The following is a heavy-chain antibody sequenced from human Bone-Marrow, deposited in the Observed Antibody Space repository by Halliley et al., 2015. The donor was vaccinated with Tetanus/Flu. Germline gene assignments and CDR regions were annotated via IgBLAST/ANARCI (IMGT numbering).Heavy chain of an antibody. D-gene: IGHD3-3*02. V-gene: IGHV3-30*18. Sequence: SLRLSCAASGFLFPNFGMHWVRQAPGKGLEWVGVISNDGSKQYYADSMKGRFTISRDNDKNTLDLQIISLRPEDTAMYYCAKDISPTFGAVLSPYGMDVWGQGATVTVSS. CDR2: ISNDGSKQ. CDR1: GFLFPNFG. J-gene: IGHJ6*02. CDR3: AKDISPTFGAVLSPYGMDV.